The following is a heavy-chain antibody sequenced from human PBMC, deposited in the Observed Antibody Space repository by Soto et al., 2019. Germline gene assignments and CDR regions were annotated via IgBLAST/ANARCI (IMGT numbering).Heavy chain of an antibody. CDR3: ARRASGSYFDY. J-gene: IGHJ4*02. CDR1: GFTFSSYA. Sequence: EVQLLESGGGLVQPGGSLRLSCAASGFTFSSYAMNWVRQAPGKGLEWVSVISGSGGSTYYADSVKGRFTISRDNSKNTLYLLMKSLGAEDTAVYYCARRASGSYFDYWGQGTLVTVSS. D-gene: IGHD3-10*01. CDR2: ISGSGGST. V-gene: IGHV3-23*01.